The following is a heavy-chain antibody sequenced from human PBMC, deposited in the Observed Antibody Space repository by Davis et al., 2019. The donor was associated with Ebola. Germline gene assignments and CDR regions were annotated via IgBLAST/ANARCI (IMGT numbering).Heavy chain of an antibody. CDR1: GFTFSSCA. CDR3: AKDRVLSGRGWYFDL. V-gene: IGHV3-23*01. Sequence: PGGSLRLSCAASGFTFSSCAMSWVRQAPGKGLEWVSAISGSGGSTYYADSVKGRFTISRDNSKNTLYLQMNSLRAEDTALYYCAKDRVLSGRGWYFDLWGRGTLVTVSS. CDR2: ISGSGGST. D-gene: IGHD2-15*01. J-gene: IGHJ2*01.